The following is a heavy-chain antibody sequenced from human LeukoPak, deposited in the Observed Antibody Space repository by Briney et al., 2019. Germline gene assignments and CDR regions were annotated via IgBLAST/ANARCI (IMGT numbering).Heavy chain of an antibody. Sequence: GGSLRLSCAASGFTFSSYVMHWVRQAPGKGLEWVSSISGRGGSTYYADSVKGRFTISRDNSKNTLYLQMNSLRAEDTAVYYCAKDFWSDYYSGYFDYWGQGTLVTVSS. J-gene: IGHJ4*02. CDR3: AKDFWSDYYSGYFDY. D-gene: IGHD3-3*01. CDR1: GFTFSSYV. V-gene: IGHV3-23*01. CDR2: ISGRGGST.